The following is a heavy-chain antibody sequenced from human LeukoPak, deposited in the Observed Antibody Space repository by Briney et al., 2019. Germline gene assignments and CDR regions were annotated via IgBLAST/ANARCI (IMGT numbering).Heavy chain of an antibody. Sequence: ASVKVSCKASGYTFTSYGISWVRQAPGQGLEWMGWISAYNGDTNFPQKLQGRVTMTTDTSTSTAYMELRNLRSDDTAVYYCARDLYCSNNICYYDSRHHDYWGQGTLVTVSS. CDR2: ISAYNGDT. J-gene: IGHJ4*02. CDR1: GYTFTSYG. CDR3: ARDLYCSNNICYYDSRHHDY. D-gene: IGHD2-2*01. V-gene: IGHV1-18*01.